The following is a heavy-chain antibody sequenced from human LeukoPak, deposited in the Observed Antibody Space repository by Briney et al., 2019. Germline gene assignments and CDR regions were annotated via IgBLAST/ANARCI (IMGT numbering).Heavy chain of an antibody. V-gene: IGHV3-74*01. J-gene: IGHJ4*02. CDR2: INTDGSIT. CDR1: GFTFSSYW. Sequence: PGGSLRLSCAAPGFTFSSYWMHWVRQVPGKGLVWVSRINTDGSITTYADSVKGRFTISRDNAKNTLYVQMNSLRAEDTAVYYCARGGYSGISELDYWGQGTLVTVSS. D-gene: IGHD1-26*01. CDR3: ARGGYSGISELDY.